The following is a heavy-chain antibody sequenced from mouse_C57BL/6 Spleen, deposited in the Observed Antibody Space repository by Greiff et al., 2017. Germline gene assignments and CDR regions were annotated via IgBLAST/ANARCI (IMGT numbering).Heavy chain of an antibody. CDR3: ARGDDEASFDY. CDR1: GFTFSDYG. V-gene: IGHV5-17*01. CDR2: ISSGSSTI. J-gene: IGHJ2*01. D-gene: IGHD6-1*01. Sequence: DVHLVESGGGLVKPGGSLKLSCAASGFTFSDYGMHWVRQAPEKGLEWVAYISSGSSTIYYADTVKGRFTISRDNAKNTLFLQMTSLRSEDTAMYYCARGDDEASFDYWGQGTTLTVSS.